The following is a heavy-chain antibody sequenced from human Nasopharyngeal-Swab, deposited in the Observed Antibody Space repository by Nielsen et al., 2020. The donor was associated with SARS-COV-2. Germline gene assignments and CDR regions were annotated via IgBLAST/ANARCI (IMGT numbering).Heavy chain of an antibody. CDR2: IIPFLGIA. CDR1: GYTFTNYG. D-gene: IGHD5-18*01. V-gene: IGHV1-69*04. Sequence: SVKVSCKASGYTFTNYGFNWVRQAPGQGLEWMGRIIPFLGIANYAWNLRGRVTITADKSTSTAYMELSSLRSEDTAVYYCATEDTAMATFNYFDQWGQGILVTVSS. J-gene: IGHJ4*02. CDR3: ATEDTAMATFNYFDQ.